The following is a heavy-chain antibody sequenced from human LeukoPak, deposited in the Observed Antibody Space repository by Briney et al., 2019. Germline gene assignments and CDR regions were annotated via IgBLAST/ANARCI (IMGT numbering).Heavy chain of an antibody. V-gene: IGHV4-34*01. CDR3: ARGLRYCSGGSCYFDAFDI. CDR2: LNHSGST. Sequence: SETLSLTCAVYGGSFSGYYWSWIRQPPGKGLEWIGELNHSGSTNYNPSLKSRVTISVDTSKNQFSLKLSSVTAADTAVYYCARGLRYCSGGSCYFDAFDIWGQGTMVTVSS. D-gene: IGHD2-15*01. CDR1: GGSFSGYY. J-gene: IGHJ3*02.